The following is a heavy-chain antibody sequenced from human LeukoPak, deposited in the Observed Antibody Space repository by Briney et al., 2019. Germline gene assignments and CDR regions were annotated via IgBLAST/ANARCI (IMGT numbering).Heavy chain of an antibody. CDR3: AKDRVGGYSYGCFDY. J-gene: IGHJ4*02. CDR1: GFTFSSYG. V-gene: IGHV3-30*02. D-gene: IGHD5-18*01. CDR2: IRYDGSNK. Sequence: GGSLRLSCAASGFTFSSYGMHWVRQAPGKGLEWVAFIRYDGSNKYYADSVKGRFTISRDNSKNTLYLQMNSLRAEDTAVYYCAKDRVGGYSYGCFDYWGQGTLVTVSS.